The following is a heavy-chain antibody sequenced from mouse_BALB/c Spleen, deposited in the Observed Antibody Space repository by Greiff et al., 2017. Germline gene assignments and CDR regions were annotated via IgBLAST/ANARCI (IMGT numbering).Heavy chain of an antibody. Sequence: QVQLQQSGPGLVQPSQSLSITCTVSGFSLTSYGVHWVRQSPGKGLEWLGVMWSGGSTDYNAAFISRMSISKDNSKSQVFFKMNSLQANDKAIYYCASDGYSPWFAYWGQGTLVNVSA. CDR3: ASDGYSPWFAY. J-gene: IGHJ3*01. CDR1: GFSLTSYG. V-gene: IGHV2-2*02. CDR2: MWSGGST. D-gene: IGHD2-3*01.